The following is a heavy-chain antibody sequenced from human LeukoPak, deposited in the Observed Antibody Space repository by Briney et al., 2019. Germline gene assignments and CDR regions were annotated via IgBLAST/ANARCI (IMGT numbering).Heavy chain of an antibody. CDR2: IYPGDSDT. CDR3: ARRELYYGSGSYYYFDY. J-gene: IGHJ4*02. V-gene: IGHV5-51*01. CDR1: GYSFTSYW. Sequence: RESLKISCKGSGYSFTSYWIGWLRQMPGKGLEWMGIIYPGDSDTRYSPSFQGQVTISADRSISTAYLQWSSLKASDTAMYYCARRELYYGSGSYYYFDYWGQGTLVTVSS. D-gene: IGHD3-10*01.